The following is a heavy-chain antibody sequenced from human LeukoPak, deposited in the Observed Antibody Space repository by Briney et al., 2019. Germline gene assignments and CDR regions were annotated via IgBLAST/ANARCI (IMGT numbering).Heavy chain of an antibody. D-gene: IGHD6-13*01. CDR1: GFTFSDYY. Sequence: NPGGSLRLSCAASGFTFSDYYMSWIRQAPGKGLEWVSYISSSSSYTNYADSVKGRFTISIDNAKNSLYLQMNSLRAEDTAVYYCARHYSSSWYYFDYWGQGALVTVSS. CDR3: ARHYSSSWYYFDY. J-gene: IGHJ4*02. CDR2: ISSSSSYT. V-gene: IGHV3-11*06.